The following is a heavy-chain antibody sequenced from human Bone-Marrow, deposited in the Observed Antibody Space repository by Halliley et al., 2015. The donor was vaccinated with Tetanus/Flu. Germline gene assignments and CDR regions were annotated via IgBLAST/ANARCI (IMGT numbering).Heavy chain of an antibody. CDR3: AREGLSGDYYVAVDL. J-gene: IGHJ5*02. Sequence: GSILPSGGPTTYAQKFQGRVSMARDTSTNTVYMELSSLRSDDSAVYYCAREGLSGDYYVAVDLWGQGTLVTVSP. CDR2: ILPSGGPT. D-gene: IGHD3-16*01. V-gene: IGHV1-46*01.